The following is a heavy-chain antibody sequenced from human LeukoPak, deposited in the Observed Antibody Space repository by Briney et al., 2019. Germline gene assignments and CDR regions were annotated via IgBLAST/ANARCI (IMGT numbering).Heavy chain of an antibody. J-gene: IGHJ6*03. CDR2: MYYSGGT. CDR1: GGSIISTNYY. Sequence: PSETLSLTCTVSGGSIISTNYYWGWIRQPPGKGLEWIGRMYYSGGTYYNPSLKSRVTISIDTSKNQFSLKLSSVTAADTAAYYCARVVYCSSSTSCSSYYYYYYMDVWGKGTTVTISS. D-gene: IGHD2-2*01. V-gene: IGHV4-39*01. CDR3: ARVVYCSSSTSCSSYYYYYYMDV.